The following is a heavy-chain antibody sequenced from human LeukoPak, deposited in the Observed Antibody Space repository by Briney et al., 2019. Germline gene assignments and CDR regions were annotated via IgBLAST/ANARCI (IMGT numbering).Heavy chain of an antibody. V-gene: IGHV3-9*01. CDR2: INWNSGDA. J-gene: IGHJ3*02. Sequence: GGSLRLSCAASGFMFDDYAMHWVRQVPGKGLEWVSGINWNSGDAGYADSVKGRFTISRDNAKNSLYLQMNSLRAEDTALYYCVKDRKSRDLDSLDIWGQGTMVTVSS. D-gene: IGHD5-24*01. CDR1: GFMFDDYA. CDR3: VKDRKSRDLDSLDI.